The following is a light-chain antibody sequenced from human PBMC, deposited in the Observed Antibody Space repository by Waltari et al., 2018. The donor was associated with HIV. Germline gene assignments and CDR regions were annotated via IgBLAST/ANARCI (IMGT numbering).Light chain of an antibody. CDR1: SSDVGGYTY. J-gene: IGLJ2*01. CDR3: SSYAGSNNLL. CDR2: EVS. V-gene: IGLV2-8*01. Sequence: QSALTQPPSASGSPGQSVTISCTGTSSDVGGYTYVPWYQQHPGKAPKLMIYEVSKRPSGVPDRFSGSKSGNTASLTVSGLQAEDEADYYCSSYAGSNNLLFGGGTKLTVL.